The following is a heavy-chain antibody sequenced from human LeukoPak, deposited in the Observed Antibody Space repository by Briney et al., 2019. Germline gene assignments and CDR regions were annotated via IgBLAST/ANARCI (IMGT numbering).Heavy chain of an antibody. J-gene: IGHJ6*02. CDR1: GFTFSSYS. V-gene: IGHV3-21*01. Sequence: GGSLRLSCAASGFTFSSYSMNGVRQAPGKGLEGVSSISSSNIYYAYAVKGRVTISRDNAKNSLYLRMNSLRAEDTAVYYCARAHPPYYYDSSGYYPPDVWGQGTTVTVSS. D-gene: IGHD3-22*01. CDR2: ISSSNI. CDR3: ARAHPPYYYDSSGYYPPDV.